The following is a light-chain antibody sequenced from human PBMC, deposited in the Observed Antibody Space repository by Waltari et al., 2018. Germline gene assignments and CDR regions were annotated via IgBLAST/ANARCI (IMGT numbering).Light chain of an antibody. CDR3: SSYEGRDNLL. J-gene: IGLJ2*01. Sequence: QSALTQLPSASGSPGQSVTLSCSGTSTDLTTYHYVSWYQHHPGRAPKLLIYEVSKRPSVVPDRFSGSKSGNTASLTVSGLQTEDEAVYYCSSYEGRDNLLFGGGTKLTVL. CDR1: STDLTTYHY. CDR2: EVS. V-gene: IGLV2-8*01.